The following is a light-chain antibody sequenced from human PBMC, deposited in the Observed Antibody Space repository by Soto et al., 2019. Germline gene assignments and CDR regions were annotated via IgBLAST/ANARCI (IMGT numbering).Light chain of an antibody. CDR1: SSDVGTYNL. CDR3: SSFTNTNSLEDWV. CDR2: EVD. Sequence: LTQPASVSGSPGQSITISCTGTSSDVGTYNLVSWYQQHPGRAPKLIIYEVDSRTSGISDRFSGSKSGNTASLTISGLQPEDEADYYCSSFTNTNSLEDWVFGGGTKLTVL. V-gene: IGLV2-14*02. J-gene: IGLJ3*02.